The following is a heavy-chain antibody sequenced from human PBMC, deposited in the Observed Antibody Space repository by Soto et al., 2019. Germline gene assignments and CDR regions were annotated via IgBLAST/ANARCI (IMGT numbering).Heavy chain of an antibody. V-gene: IGHV1-69*13. D-gene: IGHD2-21*02. CDR3: AIVYCGGDCYINWFDP. CDR2: IIPIFGTA. Sequence: VKVSCKASGGTFSSYAISWVRQAPGQGLEWMGGIIPIFGTANYAQKFQGRVTITADESTSTAYMELSSLRSEDTAVYYCAIVYCGGDCYINWFDPWGQGTLVTVSS. CDR1: GGTFSSYA. J-gene: IGHJ5*02.